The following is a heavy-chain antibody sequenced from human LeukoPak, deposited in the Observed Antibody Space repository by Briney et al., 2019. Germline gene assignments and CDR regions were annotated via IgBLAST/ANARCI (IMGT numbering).Heavy chain of an antibody. J-gene: IGHJ4*02. CDR1: GFTFSDHW. CDR2: IRNDGGET. CDR3: ARALGHEDSSSSDFDY. V-gene: IGHV3-74*01. D-gene: IGHD6-6*01. Sequence: PGGSLRLSCVGSGFTFSDHWMHWVRQAPGKGLVRVSRIRNDGGETNYADSVKGRFTISRDNSKNTLYLQMNSLRAEDTAVYYCARALGHEDSSSSDFDYWGQGTLVTVSS.